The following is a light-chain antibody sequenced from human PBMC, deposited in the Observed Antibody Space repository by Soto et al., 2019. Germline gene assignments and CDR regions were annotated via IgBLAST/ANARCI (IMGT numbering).Light chain of an antibody. CDR3: SSYTSSSTLGV. V-gene: IGLV2-14*01. Sequence: QSALTQPASVSGSPGQSITISCTGTSSDVGGYNYVSWYQQHPGKAPKVMIYDVSNRPSGVSNRFSVSKSGNTASLTISGLQAEDEADYYCSSYTSSSTLGVFGTGTKVTVL. CDR2: DVS. J-gene: IGLJ1*01. CDR1: SSDVGGYNY.